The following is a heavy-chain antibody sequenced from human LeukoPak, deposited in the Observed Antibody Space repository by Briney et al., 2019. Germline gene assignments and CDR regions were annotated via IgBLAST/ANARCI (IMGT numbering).Heavy chain of an antibody. CDR2: INWNGDST. D-gene: IGHD7-27*01. J-gene: IGHJ4*02. Sequence: TAGSLRLSCAASGFTFDDYGMSWVRQAPGKGLELVSGINWNGDSTDYADSVKGRFTISRDNARNSLYVQMNSLRAEDTALYYCARGPLTGSMLGDFDYWGQGTLVTVSS. V-gene: IGHV3-20*04. CDR3: ARGPLTGSMLGDFDY. CDR1: GFTFDDYG.